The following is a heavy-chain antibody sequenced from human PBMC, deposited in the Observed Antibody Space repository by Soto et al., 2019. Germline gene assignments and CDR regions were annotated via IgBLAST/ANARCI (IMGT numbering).Heavy chain of an antibody. Sequence: ASVKVSCKASGYTFTGYYMRWVRQAPGQGLEWKGWINPNRGGTNYGQKLQGRVTMPRDTSISTAYMERSRLRPDDTAVYYCARDGEERPVAGYYYYYGMDVWGQGTTVTVSS. V-gene: IGHV1-2*02. CDR3: ARDGEERPVAGYYYYYGMDV. CDR2: INPNRGGT. J-gene: IGHJ6*02. CDR1: GYTFTGYY. D-gene: IGHD6-19*01.